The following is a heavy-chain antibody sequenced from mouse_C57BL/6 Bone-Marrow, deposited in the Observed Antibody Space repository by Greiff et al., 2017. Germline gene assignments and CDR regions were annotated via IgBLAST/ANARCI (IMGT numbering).Heavy chain of an antibody. J-gene: IGHJ4*01. CDR1: GFTFSSCG. V-gene: IGHV5-6*02. CDR3: AMAYDSYAMDD. Sequence: DEMQVEPAGALVTPGGSPKLSCSASGFTFSSCGMTWVRQTPDKRLVWVATISSGGSYTSYPDSVKGRFTILRANAKTTLYLQMSSLTSEDTAMYYCAMAYDSYAMDDWGQGTSVTVSS. CDR2: ISSGGSYT. D-gene: IGHD2-3*01.